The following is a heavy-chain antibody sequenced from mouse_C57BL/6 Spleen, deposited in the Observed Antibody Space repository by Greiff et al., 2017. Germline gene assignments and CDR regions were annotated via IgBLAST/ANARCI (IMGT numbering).Heavy chain of an antibody. V-gene: IGHV1-69*01. CDR2: IDPSDSYT. J-gene: IGHJ1*03. CDR3: ARKSDCYATYV. Sequence: QVQLQQPGAELVMPGASVKLSCKASGYPFTSYWMHWVKQRPGQGLEWIGEIDPSDSYTNYNQKFKGKATLTVDKSSSTAYMHLSSLTSEDSAVYYCARKSDCYATYVWGTGTSVTVSS. CDR1: GYPFTSYW. D-gene: IGHD6-1*01.